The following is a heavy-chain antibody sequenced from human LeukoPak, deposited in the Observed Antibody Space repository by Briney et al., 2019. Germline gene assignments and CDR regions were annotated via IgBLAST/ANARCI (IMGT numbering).Heavy chain of an antibody. Sequence: GRSLRLSRAASGFTFSTYWTGWVRQAPGKGLVWVSRINTAGSTTTYADSVKGRFTISRDNAKNTLYLQLNSLSVEDTAVYYCAREGVVIDHWGQGTLVTVSS. V-gene: IGHV3-74*01. CDR2: INTAGSTT. J-gene: IGHJ4*02. D-gene: IGHD3-3*01. CDR3: AREGVVIDH. CDR1: GFTFSTYW.